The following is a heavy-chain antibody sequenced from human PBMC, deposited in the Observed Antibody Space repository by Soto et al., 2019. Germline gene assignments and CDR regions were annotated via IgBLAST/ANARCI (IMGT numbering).Heavy chain of an antibody. J-gene: IGHJ5*02. V-gene: IGHV1-69*06. D-gene: IGHD7-27*01. CDR2: IIPIFGTA. CDR1: GGTFSSYA. CDR3: ATGDKKYNWFDP. Sequence: GASVKVSCKASGGTFSSYAISWVRQAPGQGLEWMGGIIPIFGTANYAQKFQGRVTITADKSTSTAYMELSSLRSEDTAVYYCATGDKKYNWFDPWGQGTLVTVS.